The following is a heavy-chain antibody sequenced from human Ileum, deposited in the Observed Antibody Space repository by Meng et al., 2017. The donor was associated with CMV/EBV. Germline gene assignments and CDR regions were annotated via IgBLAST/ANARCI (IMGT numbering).Heavy chain of an antibody. V-gene: IGHV1-69*05. CDR2: IIPIFGTA. CDR3: AREEVRLRYFDY. Sequence: SVKVSCKASTYTFSTYDINWVRQAPGQGLEWMGGIIPIFGTANYAQKFQGRVTITTGESTSTAYMELSSLRSEDTAVYYCAREEVRLRYFDYWGQGTLVTVSS. D-gene: IGHD2-21*01. J-gene: IGHJ4*02. CDR1: TYTFSTYD.